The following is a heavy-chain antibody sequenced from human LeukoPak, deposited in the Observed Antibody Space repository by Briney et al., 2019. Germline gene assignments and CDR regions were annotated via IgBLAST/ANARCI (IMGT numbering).Heavy chain of an antibody. CDR2: IKSKTDGGAA. CDR3: AKDVGKWESLHFFDY. D-gene: IGHD1-26*01. V-gene: IGHV3-15*01. J-gene: IGHJ4*02. CDR1: GFTLNSDW. Sequence: PGGSLRLSCAVSGFTLNSDWMSWVRQAPGKGLEWVGRIKSKTDGGAADYAAPVKGGFTISRDNSRNTLYLQMNSLRGDDTAVYYCAKDVGKWESLHFFDYWGQGTLVTVSS.